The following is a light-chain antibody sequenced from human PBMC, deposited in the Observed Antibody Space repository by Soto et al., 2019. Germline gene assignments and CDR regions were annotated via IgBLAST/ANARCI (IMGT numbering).Light chain of an antibody. CDR3: QQYNNWPPLT. Sequence: EIVLTQSPGTLSLSPGERATLSCRASQSISSRNLAWYQQKPGQAPRLLIYGASTRATGIPARFSGSGSGTEFTLTISSLQSEDFAVYYCQQYNNWPPLTFGGGTKVDI. CDR2: GAS. J-gene: IGKJ4*01. V-gene: IGKV3-15*01. CDR1: QSISSRN.